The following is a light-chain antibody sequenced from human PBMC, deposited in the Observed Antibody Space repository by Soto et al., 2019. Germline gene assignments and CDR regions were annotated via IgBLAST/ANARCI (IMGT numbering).Light chain of an antibody. CDR2: GAS. Sequence: EIVMTPSPATLSVSPGERATGCCRASQSVSSNLAWYQQKPGQAPRLLIYGASTRATGIPARFSGSGSGTEVTLTIGSLQSEDFAVYYCQQYNNWLRTFGQGNKLEIK. V-gene: IGKV3-15*01. CDR3: QQYNNWLRT. CDR1: QSVSSN. J-gene: IGKJ2*01.